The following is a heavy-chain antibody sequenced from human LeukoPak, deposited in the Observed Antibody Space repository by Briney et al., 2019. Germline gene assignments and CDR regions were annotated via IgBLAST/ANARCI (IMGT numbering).Heavy chain of an antibody. CDR1: GYSISSGYY. Sequence: SETLSLTCTVSGYSISSGYYWGWIRQSPGKGLEWIASMYHSGSTYYNPSLKSRVTISVDTSKNQFSLKVSSVTAADTAVYYCATQPSTGSGWYEGGLDYWGQGTLVTVSS. J-gene: IGHJ4*02. D-gene: IGHD6-19*01. CDR3: ATQPSTGSGWYEGGLDY. CDR2: MYHSGST. V-gene: IGHV4-38-2*02.